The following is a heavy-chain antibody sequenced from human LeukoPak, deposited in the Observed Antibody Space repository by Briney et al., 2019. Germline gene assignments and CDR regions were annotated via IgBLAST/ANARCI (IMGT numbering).Heavy chain of an antibody. CDR3: ARKPAPAD. Sequence: GGSLRLSCAASGFTVSSNYMSWVRQAPGKGLEWVAVIYSGGTTSYADSVKGRFTISRDNAKNTLYLQMNSLRAEDTAVYYCARKPAPADWGQGTLVTVSS. J-gene: IGHJ4*02. D-gene: IGHD6-25*01. CDR1: GFTVSSNY. CDR2: IYSGGTT. V-gene: IGHV3-53*01.